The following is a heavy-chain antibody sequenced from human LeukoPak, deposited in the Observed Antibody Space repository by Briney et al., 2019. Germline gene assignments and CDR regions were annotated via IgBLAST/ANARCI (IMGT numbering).Heavy chain of an antibody. Sequence: GRSLRLSCAASGFTFSSYVMHWVRQAPGKGLEWVAVISYDGTNKYYADSVKGRFTISRDNSKNTLYLQMNSLRAEDTAVYYCAKDPGIWFGEPYFDYWGQGTLVTVSS. CDR2: ISYDGTNK. J-gene: IGHJ4*02. D-gene: IGHD3-10*01. CDR3: AKDPGIWFGEPYFDY. V-gene: IGHV3-30*18. CDR1: GFTFSSYV.